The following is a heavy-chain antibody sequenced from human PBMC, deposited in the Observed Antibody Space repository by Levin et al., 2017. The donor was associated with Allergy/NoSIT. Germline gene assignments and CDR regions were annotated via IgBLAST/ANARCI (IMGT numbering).Heavy chain of an antibody. Sequence: GSLRLSCAVYGGSFSGYYWSWIRQPPGKGLEWIGEINHSGSTNYNPSLKSRVTISVDTSKNQFSLKLSSVTAADTAVYYCARGSPYCSSTSCHYYYYYYMDVWGKGTTVTVSS. CDR2: INHSGST. D-gene: IGHD2-2*01. CDR1: GGSFSGYY. J-gene: IGHJ6*03. CDR3: ARGSPYCSSTSCHYYYYYYMDV. V-gene: IGHV4-34*01.